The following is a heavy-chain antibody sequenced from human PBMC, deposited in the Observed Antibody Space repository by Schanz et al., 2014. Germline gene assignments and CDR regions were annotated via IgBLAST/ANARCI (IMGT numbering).Heavy chain of an antibody. CDR3: ARETTIITGGAFDV. Sequence: QVQLVQSGAEVKKPGASVRVSCKASGGTFSSYTINWVRQAPGQGLEWMGWISVYHGHTNYAEKVHGRVTMTTDTSTSTAYMELRSLISDDTAVYYCARETTIITGGAFDVWGQGTMXTVSS. CDR1: GGTFSSYT. J-gene: IGHJ3*01. CDR2: ISVYHGHT. D-gene: IGHD3-9*01. V-gene: IGHV1-18*01.